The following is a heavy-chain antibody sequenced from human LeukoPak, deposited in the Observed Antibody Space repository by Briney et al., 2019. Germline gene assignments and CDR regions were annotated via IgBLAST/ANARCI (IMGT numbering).Heavy chain of an antibody. V-gene: IGHV1-2*02. CDR3: ARDHEGNNNCFDP. J-gene: IGHJ5*02. Sequence: GASVKVSCKASGYTFTGDDIHWVRQAPGQGLEWMGWINPNSGGTNYAQKFQGRVTMTRDTSINTVYMELSRLRSDDTAVYYCARDHEGNNNCFDPWGQGTLVTVSS. CDR1: GYTFTGDD. CDR2: INPNSGGT.